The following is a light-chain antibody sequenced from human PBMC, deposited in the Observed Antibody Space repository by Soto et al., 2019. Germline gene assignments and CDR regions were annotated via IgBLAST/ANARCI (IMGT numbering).Light chain of an antibody. Sequence: DIQITQSPSSLSSSVLERFTITCRASQGISDYLAWHQQKPGKVPKLLIYAASTLQSGVPSRFSGSGSGTEFTLTINSLQPEDVATYYCQNYNSDSMTFGQGTKVDIK. V-gene: IGKV1-27*01. CDR3: QNYNSDSMT. CDR1: QGISDY. J-gene: IGKJ1*01. CDR2: AAS.